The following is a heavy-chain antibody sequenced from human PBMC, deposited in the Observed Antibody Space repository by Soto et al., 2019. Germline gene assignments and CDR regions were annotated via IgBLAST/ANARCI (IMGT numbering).Heavy chain of an antibody. CDR3: ARDFGTY. CDR2: ISDSSDTI. J-gene: IGHJ4*02. Sequence: EVQLVESGGDLVQPGGSLRLSCAASGFIFNSHTMNWVRQAPGKGLEWLSYISDSSDTIYYADSVKGRFTISRDNAKNSLYLQMNSLSAEDTAVYYCARDFGTYWGQGTLVTVSS. D-gene: IGHD3-10*01. CDR1: GFIFNSHT. V-gene: IGHV3-48*01.